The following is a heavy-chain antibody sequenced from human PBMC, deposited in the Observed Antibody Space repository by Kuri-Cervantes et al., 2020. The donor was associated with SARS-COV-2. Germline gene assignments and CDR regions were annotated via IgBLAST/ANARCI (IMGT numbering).Heavy chain of an antibody. CDR3: ARDTGLFGVVTNFDY. CDR1: GGSISSGGYY. V-gene: IGHV4-30-2*01. Sequence: LRLSCPVSGGSISSGGYYWSWIRQPPGKGLEWIGYTYHSGSTYYNPSLKSRVTISVDRSKNQFSLKLSSVTAADTAVYYCARDTGLFGVVTNFDYWGQGTLVTVSS. D-gene: IGHD3-3*01. CDR2: TYHSGST. J-gene: IGHJ4*02.